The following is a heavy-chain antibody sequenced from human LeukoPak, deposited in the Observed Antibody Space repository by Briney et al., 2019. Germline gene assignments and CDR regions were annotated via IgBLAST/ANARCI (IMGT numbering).Heavy chain of an antibody. Sequence: GGSLRLSCAASGFTFSSYAVSWVRQAPGKGLEWVSAISGSGGSTYYADSVKGRFTISRDNSKNTLFLQMNSLRAEDTAVYYCAKNLYCGGGSCYPSALGMDVWGQGTTVTVSS. CDR2: ISGSGGST. D-gene: IGHD2-15*01. CDR3: AKNLYCGGGSCYPSALGMDV. J-gene: IGHJ6*02. V-gene: IGHV3-23*01. CDR1: GFTFSSYA.